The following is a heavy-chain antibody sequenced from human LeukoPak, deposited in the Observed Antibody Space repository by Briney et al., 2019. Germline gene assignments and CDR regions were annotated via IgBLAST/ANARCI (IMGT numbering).Heavy chain of an antibody. D-gene: IGHD6-13*01. CDR2: IKQDGSEK. CDR3: VRSQYSSSS. Sequence: SGGSLRLSCAASGFPFRTDWMGWVRQPPGKGLEWVANIKQDGSEKYYVDSVKGRFTISRDNAKNSLFPQMNSLRVEDTAVYYCVRSQYSSSSWGQGTLVTVSS. CDR1: GFPFRTDW. J-gene: IGHJ5*02. V-gene: IGHV3-7*01.